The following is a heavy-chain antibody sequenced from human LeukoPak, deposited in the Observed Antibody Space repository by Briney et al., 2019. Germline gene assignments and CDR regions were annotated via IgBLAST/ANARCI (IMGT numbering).Heavy chain of an antibody. CDR3: ARGGSFPRDY. Sequence: ASVKVSCKASGYTFTSYDFNWVRQATGQRPEWMGWMSPNSGDTGYAQKFQDRVTMTRNTSISTAYMELSSLRSDDTAVYYCARGGSFPRDYWGQGTLVTVSS. J-gene: IGHJ4*02. V-gene: IGHV1-8*01. CDR1: GYTFTSYD. D-gene: IGHD2/OR15-2a*01. CDR2: MSPNSGDT.